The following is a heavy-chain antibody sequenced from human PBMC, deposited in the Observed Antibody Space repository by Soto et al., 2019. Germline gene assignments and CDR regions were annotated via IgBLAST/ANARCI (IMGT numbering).Heavy chain of an antibody. CDR1: AFTFRTSG. V-gene: IGHV3-30*18. CDR2: ISDDGSNK. D-gene: IGHD5-18*01. CDR3: AEGGGYSYGTNDAFDI. J-gene: IGHJ3*02. Sequence: QVQLLESGGGVVQPGRSLRLSCAASAFTFRTSGMHSVRQAPGKGLEWVEVISDDGSNKDNIAYVECRFPISRDNSMNTLSLQMNSLRTEDTAVYYCAEGGGYSYGTNDAFDIWGPVEMVTVDS.